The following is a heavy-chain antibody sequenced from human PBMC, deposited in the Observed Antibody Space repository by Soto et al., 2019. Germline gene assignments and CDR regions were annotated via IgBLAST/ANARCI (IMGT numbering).Heavy chain of an antibody. CDR2: ISGSGGST. CDR1: GFTFSSYA. J-gene: IGHJ6*02. V-gene: IGHV3-23*01. D-gene: IGHD2-21*02. CDR3: AKDLSDSYYYYYGMDV. Sequence: GGSLRLSCAASGFTFSSYAMSWVRQAPGKGLEWVSAISGSGGSTYYADSVKGRFTISRDNSKNTLYLQMNSLRAEDPAVYYCAKDLSDSYYYYYGMDVWGQGTTVTVSS.